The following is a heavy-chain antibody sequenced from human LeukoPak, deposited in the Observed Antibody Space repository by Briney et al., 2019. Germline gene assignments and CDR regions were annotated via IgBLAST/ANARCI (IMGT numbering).Heavy chain of an antibody. CDR2: IGSDAITK. D-gene: IGHD3-10*01. J-gene: IGHJ4*02. V-gene: IGHV3-30*04. CDR3: ATDYYVSGSYYRLFY. CDR1: GFTFSSYA. Sequence: GGSLRLSCAASGFTFSSYAMSWVRQAPGKGLEWVAVIGSDAITKYYADFVKGRFTISRDNAKNTLYLQMNNLRAEDTAIYYCATDYYVSGSYYRLFYWGQGTLVTVSS.